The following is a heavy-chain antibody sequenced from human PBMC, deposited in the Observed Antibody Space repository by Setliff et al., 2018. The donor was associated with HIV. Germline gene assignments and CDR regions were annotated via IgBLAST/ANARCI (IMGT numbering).Heavy chain of an antibody. J-gene: IGHJ4*02. V-gene: IGHV4-38-2*02. CDR2: IHDSGRT. CDR1: GYSLTSGYY. CDR3: ARDSVGATQMDY. D-gene: IGHD1-26*01. Sequence: SETLSLTCGVSGYSLTSGYYWGWIRQPPGKGLEWIGSIHDSGRTYYNPSLKSRVTISVDTSKNQFSLKLSSVTAADTAVYYCARDSVGATQMDYWGQGTLVTVSS.